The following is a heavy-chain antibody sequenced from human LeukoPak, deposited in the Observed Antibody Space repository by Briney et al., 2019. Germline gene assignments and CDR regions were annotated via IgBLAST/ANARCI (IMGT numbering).Heavy chain of an antibody. J-gene: IGHJ4*02. CDR3: ARDLDSPGDSSGHGSQGMGY. CDR1: GYSFTSYW. CDR2: IYPGDSDT. Sequence: EESLKISCKGSGYSFTSYWIGWVRQMPGKGLEWMGIIYPGDSDTRYSLSFQGQVTISADKSISTAYLQWSSLKASDTAMYYCARDLDSPGDSSGHGSQGMGYWGQGTLVTVSS. D-gene: IGHD3-22*01. V-gene: IGHV5-51*01.